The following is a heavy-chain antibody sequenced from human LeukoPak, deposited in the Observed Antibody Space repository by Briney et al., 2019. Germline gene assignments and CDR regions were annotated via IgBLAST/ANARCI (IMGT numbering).Heavy chain of an antibody. CDR2: VYNANGDT. V-gene: IGHV3-53*01. D-gene: IGHD1-26*01. J-gene: IGHJ4*02. CDR3: STAPAGDLLYYN. Sequence: PGESPELSFSASGFRLISDYMSWVRPGPGKGLEWVSFVYNANGDTYYSDSVKGRFTISSDNSKNTLYLQMDNLRAEDTAVYYCSTAPAGDLLYYNWGQGTLVTVSS. CDR1: GFRLISDY.